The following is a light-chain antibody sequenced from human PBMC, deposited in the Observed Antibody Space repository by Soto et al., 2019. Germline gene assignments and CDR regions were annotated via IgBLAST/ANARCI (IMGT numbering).Light chain of an antibody. V-gene: IGKV3-15*01. CDR1: QSVSSN. Sequence: EIVMTQSPATLSVSPGERATLSCRASQSVSSNLAWYQQKPGQAPRLLIYGASTRATGIPARFSGSRSGTEFTLTISSLQSEDFAVYYCQQYNNSPALTFGGGTKVEIK. CDR3: QQYNNSPALT. CDR2: GAS. J-gene: IGKJ4*01.